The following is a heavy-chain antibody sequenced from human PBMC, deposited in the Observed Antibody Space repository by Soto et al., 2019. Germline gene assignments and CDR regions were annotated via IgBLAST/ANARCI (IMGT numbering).Heavy chain of an antibody. J-gene: IGHJ6*02. CDR2: ISGSGGST. CDR1: GFTFSSYA. CDR3: AKLGVAVGYYYGMDV. V-gene: IGHV3-23*01. D-gene: IGHD6-19*01. Sequence: EVQLLESGGGLVQPGGSLRLSCAASGFTFSSYAMSWVRQAPGKGLEWVSAISGSGGSTYYADSVKGRLTISRDNSKNTLYLQMNSLRAGHTAVYSCAKLGVAVGYYYGMDVWGQGTTVTVSS.